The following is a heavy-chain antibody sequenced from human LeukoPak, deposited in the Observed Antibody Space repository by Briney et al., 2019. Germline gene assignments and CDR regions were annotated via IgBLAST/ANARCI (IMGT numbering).Heavy chain of an antibody. CDR1: GYICTCYW. CDR3: ARHTLSGYYYSSGIPPPPSTRATNWFDP. CDR2: IYPGDSDT. V-gene: IGHV5-51*01. Sequence: NLGESLKISCKGSGYICTCYWICWVRQMPGEVLGWMGIIYPGDSDTRYSPSFQGQVTISADKTISTPYLQWSSLKASDTAMYYCARHTLSGYYYSSGIPPPPSTRATNWFDPWGQGTLVTVSS. D-gene: IGHD3-10*01. J-gene: IGHJ5*02.